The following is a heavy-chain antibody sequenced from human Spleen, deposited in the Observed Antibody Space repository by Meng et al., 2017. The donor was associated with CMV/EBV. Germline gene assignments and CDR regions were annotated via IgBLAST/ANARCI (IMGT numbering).Heavy chain of an antibody. CDR2: IGTAGDT. CDR3: ARQYYYDSSGLGAFDL. D-gene: IGHD3-22*01. Sequence: GESLKISCAASGFTFSSYDMHWVRQPTGKSLEWVSRIGTAGDTHYSGSLKGRFTISRENAENSLYLQMNSLRAGDTAVYYCARQYYYDSSGLGAFDLWGQGTMVTVSS. V-gene: IGHV3-13*01. J-gene: IGHJ3*01. CDR1: GFTFSSYD.